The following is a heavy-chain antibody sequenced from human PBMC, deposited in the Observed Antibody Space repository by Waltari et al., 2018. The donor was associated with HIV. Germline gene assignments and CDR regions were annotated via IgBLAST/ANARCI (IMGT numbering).Heavy chain of an antibody. Sequence: EVQLVESGGGLVQPGGSLRLSCAASGFTFSSYSMNWVRQAPGKGLEWVSYISSSSSTIYYADSVKGRFTISRDNAKNSLYLQMNSLRAEDTAVYYCARSPPTVTTGDNWFDPWGQGTLVT. CDR2: ISSSSSTI. CDR1: GFTFSSYS. J-gene: IGHJ5*02. CDR3: ARSPPTVTTGDNWFDP. V-gene: IGHV3-48*01. D-gene: IGHD4-17*01.